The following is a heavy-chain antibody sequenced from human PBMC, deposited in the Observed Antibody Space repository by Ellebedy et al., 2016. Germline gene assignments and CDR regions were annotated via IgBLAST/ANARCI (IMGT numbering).Heavy chain of an antibody. D-gene: IGHD3-16*02. Sequence: SETLSLTXTVSGGSISGGSYSWSWVRLCPGKGLEWLGYIFYRGGTYYNPSLKTRLDMSIDTSKNHFSLRLSSVTAADTARYYCARVDSDISDRALDLWGQGTVVTVSS. CDR1: GGSISGGSYS. J-gene: IGHJ5*02. V-gene: IGHV4-31*03. CDR3: ARVDSDISDRALDL. CDR2: IFYRGGT.